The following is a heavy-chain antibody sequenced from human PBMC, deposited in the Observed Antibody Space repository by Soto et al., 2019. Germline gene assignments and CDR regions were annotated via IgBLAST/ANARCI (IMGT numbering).Heavy chain of an antibody. CDR1: GFTFSSYA. CDR3: AKPASPLRFLEGPSQYYSGMDV. V-gene: IGHV3-23*01. CDR2: ISGSGGST. Sequence: GGSLRLSCAASGFTFSSYAMSWVRQAPGKGLEWVSAISGSGGSTYYADSVKGRFTISRDNSKNTLYLQMNSLRAEDTAVYYCAKPASPLRFLEGPSQYYSGMDVGGQGTTVTVPS. D-gene: IGHD3-3*01. J-gene: IGHJ6*02.